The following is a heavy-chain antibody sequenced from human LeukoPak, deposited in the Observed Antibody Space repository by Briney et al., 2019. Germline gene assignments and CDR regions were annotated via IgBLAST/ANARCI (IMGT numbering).Heavy chain of an antibody. CDR3: AKALAAGTGAWFDP. V-gene: IGHV3-7*03. Sequence: GGSLRLSSAASGFTFSSYWMSWVRQAPGKGLEWVANIKQDGSEKYYVDSVKGRFTISRDNSKNTLYLQMNSLRAEDTAVYYCAKALAAGTGAWFDPWGQGTLVTVSS. D-gene: IGHD6-13*01. CDR2: IKQDGSEK. J-gene: IGHJ5*02. CDR1: GFTFSSYW.